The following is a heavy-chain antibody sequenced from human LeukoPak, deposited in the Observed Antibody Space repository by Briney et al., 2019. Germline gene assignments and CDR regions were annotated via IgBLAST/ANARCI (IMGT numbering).Heavy chain of an antibody. CDR1: GFTFSRAW. CDR2: IKEDGSED. V-gene: IGHV3-7*01. CDR3: ARDADGYED. D-gene: IGHD5-24*01. Sequence: GGSLRLSCAASGFTFSRAWMSWVRQAPGKGLEWVANIKEDGSEDYYADSVKGRFAISKDNAKNSLYLQMNNLRAEDTAMYYCARDADGYEDWGQGTLVVVSS. J-gene: IGHJ4*02.